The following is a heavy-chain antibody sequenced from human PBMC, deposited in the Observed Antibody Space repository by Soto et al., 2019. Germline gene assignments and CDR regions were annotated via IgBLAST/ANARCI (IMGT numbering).Heavy chain of an antibody. CDR2: ISYDGSNK. V-gene: IGHV3-30-3*01. Sequence: QVQLVESGGGVVQPGRSLRLSCAASGFTFSSYAMHWVRQAPGKGLEWVAVISYDGSNKYYADSVKGRFTISRDNSKNTLYLQKNSLRAEDTAVYYCARDRKYYYGSGSYSPYYYYGMDVWGQGTTVTVSS. J-gene: IGHJ6*02. CDR1: GFTFSSYA. D-gene: IGHD3-10*01. CDR3: ARDRKYYYGSGSYSPYYYYGMDV.